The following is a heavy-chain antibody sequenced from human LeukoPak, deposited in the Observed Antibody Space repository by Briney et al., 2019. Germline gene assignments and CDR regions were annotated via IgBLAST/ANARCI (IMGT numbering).Heavy chain of an antibody. J-gene: IGHJ5*02. D-gene: IGHD6-19*01. CDR1: GYSISSGYY. V-gene: IGHV4-38-2*02. CDR3: AREPRTNQWLVRGYNWFDP. Sequence: SETLSLTCTVSGYSISSGYYWGWIRQPPGKGLEWIGSIYHSGSTYYNPSLKSRVTISVDTSKNQFSLKLSSVTAADTAVYYCAREPRTNQWLVRGYNWFDPWGQGTLVTVSS. CDR2: IYHSGST.